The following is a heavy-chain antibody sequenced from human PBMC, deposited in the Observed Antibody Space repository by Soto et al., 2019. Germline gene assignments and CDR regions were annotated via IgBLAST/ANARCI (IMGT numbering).Heavy chain of an antibody. D-gene: IGHD2-15*01. CDR1: GLLFSGYG. V-gene: IGHV3-33*01. CDR3: ARDGIGGTVCYGYFDY. Sequence: QVHLVESGGGVVQPGGSLRLSCAVPGLLFSGYGMHWVRQAPGKGLEWVAIIRFDGTNIEYADSVRGRFTISRDNSKNVLYLQMNSLRVDDTAVYYCARDGIGGTVCYGYFDYWGQGTLVTVSS. CDR2: IRFDGTNI. J-gene: IGHJ4*02.